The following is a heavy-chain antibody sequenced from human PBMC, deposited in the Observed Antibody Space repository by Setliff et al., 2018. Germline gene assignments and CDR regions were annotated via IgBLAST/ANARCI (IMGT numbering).Heavy chain of an antibody. V-gene: IGHV4-4*08. CDR2: IYSSGST. Sequence: PSETLSLTCTVSGDSIINYYWSWIRQPPGKGLEWIGNIYSSGSTNYDPSLKSRVTISVDTSKNQFSLKLSSVTAADTAVYYCARGAGWWDLWGQGTLVTVSS. CDR1: GDSIINYY. CDR3: ARGAGWWDL. J-gene: IGHJ5*02.